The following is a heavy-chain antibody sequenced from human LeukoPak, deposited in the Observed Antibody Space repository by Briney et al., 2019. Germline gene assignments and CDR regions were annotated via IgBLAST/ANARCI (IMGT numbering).Heavy chain of an antibody. CDR3: AKDDRLLQFES. CDR2: IYSGGST. V-gene: IGHV3-53*01. D-gene: IGHD5-24*01. Sequence: GGSLRLSCAASGFTVSSDYMSWVRQAPGKGLEWVSVIYSGGSTYYADSVKGRFTISRDNSKNTLYLQMKSLRVEDRAIYYCAKDDRLLQFESWGQETPVTVSS. J-gene: IGHJ4*02. CDR1: GFTVSSDY.